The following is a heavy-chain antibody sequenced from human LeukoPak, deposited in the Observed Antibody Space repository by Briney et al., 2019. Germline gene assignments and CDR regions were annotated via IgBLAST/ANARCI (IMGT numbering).Heavy chain of an antibody. CDR2: ISGSGGST. D-gene: IGHD3-22*01. J-gene: IGHJ4*02. Sequence: GGSLRLSCAASGFTFSSYAMSWVRQAPGKGLEWVSAISGSGGSTYYADSVKGRFTISRDNSKNTLYLQMNSLRAEDTAVYYCAKLPAGYYYDSSGFQNPFDYWGQGTLVTVSS. CDR3: AKLPAGYYYDSSGFQNPFDY. V-gene: IGHV3-23*01. CDR1: GFTFSSYA.